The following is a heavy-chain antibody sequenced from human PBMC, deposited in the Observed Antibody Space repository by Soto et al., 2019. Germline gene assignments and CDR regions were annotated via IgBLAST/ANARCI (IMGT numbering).Heavy chain of an antibody. V-gene: IGHV3-73*02. D-gene: IGHD1-26*01. CDR1: GFTFSGSV. Sequence: EVQLVESGGGWVQPGGSLKLSCAASGFTFSGSVIHWVRQASGKGLEWVGRIRSKANSYATAYAVSVKGRFTISRDDSENTAYLQRYSLKTEDTAVYYCTRTGGYSGSYQEFDYWGQGTLVTVSS. CDR2: IRSKANSYAT. J-gene: IGHJ4*02. CDR3: TRTGGYSGSYQEFDY.